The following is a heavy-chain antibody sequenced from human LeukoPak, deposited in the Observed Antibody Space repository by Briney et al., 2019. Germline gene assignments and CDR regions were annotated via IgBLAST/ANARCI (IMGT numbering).Heavy chain of an antibody. CDR2: ISSDSGHI. J-gene: IGHJ4*02. D-gene: IGHD5-12*01. Sequence: GGSLRLSCAAAGFTFTVYSMNWVRQAPGKGLEWVSTISSDSGHIYYADSVKGRFTISRDNAENSLYLQINSLRAEDTAVYYCARGGYSGYDLIYWGQGTLVTVSS. CDR3: ARGGYSGYDLIY. V-gene: IGHV3-21*01. CDR1: GFTFTVYS.